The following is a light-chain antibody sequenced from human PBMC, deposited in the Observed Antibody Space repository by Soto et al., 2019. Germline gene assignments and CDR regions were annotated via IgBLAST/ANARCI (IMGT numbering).Light chain of an antibody. Sequence: DIVLTQSPGTLSLSPGDRAPLPCKGSQSVSSGSLAWYQQKPGQAPRLLIYGASSRANGIPDRFSGSGSGTDFSLTISRLEPEDFAVYYCQQYDTSPPITFGQGTRLEI. V-gene: IGKV3-20*01. J-gene: IGKJ5*01. CDR3: QQYDTSPPIT. CDR1: QSVSSGS. CDR2: GAS.